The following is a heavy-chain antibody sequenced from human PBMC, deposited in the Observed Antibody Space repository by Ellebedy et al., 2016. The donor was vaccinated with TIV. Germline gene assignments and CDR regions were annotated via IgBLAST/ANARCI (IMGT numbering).Heavy chain of an antibody. CDR3: ANGGLGAGYEVDY. CDR1: GFTFSSFA. D-gene: IGHD3-10*02. Sequence: GESLKISCAASGFTFSSFAMSWVRQAPGKGLEWVSAVSSGGGTTYYAGSVKGRFTISRDNSKNTLYLQMNSLRVEDTAVYYCANGGLGAGYEVDYWGQGTLVTVSS. V-gene: IGHV3-23*01. J-gene: IGHJ4*02. CDR2: VSSGGGTT.